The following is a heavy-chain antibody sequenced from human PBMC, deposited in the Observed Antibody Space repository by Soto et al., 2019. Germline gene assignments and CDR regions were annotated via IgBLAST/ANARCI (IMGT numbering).Heavy chain of an antibody. CDR2: IIPLLNTP. CDR3: ARESSSPNYYSYGMDV. J-gene: IGHJ6*02. D-gene: IGHD6-6*01. V-gene: IGHV1-69*01. Sequence: QVQLVQSGAEVKKPGSSVKVSCRSSGGTFSSYAVSWVRQAPGQGLEWMGVIIPLLNTPKYVQKFQGRVTITSDASASTAYMELSSLRSEDTAVYYFARESSSPNYYSYGMDVWGQGPTVTVSS. CDR1: GGTFSSYA.